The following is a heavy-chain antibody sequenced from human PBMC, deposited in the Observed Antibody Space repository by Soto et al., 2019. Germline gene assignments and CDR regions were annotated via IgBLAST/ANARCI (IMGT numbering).Heavy chain of an antibody. CDR3: PRDSPATSSGWYRHSFDP. J-gene: IGHJ5*02. Sequence: PSETLSVTCTVSGGSVSSGSYYWSWIRQPPGKGLEWIGYIYYSGSTNYNPSLKSRVTISVDTSKNQFSLKLSSVTAADTAVYYCPRDSPATSSGWYRHSFDPWGQGTLVTVSS. CDR2: IYYSGST. V-gene: IGHV4-61*01. D-gene: IGHD6-19*01. CDR1: GGSVSSGSYY.